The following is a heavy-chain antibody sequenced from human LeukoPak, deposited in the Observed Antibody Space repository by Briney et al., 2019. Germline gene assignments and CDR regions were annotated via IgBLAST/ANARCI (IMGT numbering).Heavy chain of an antibody. CDR3: ARDLSNGGSFDY. D-gene: IGHD6-19*01. CDR2: ISYDGNNK. Sequence: PGGSLRLSCAASGFTFTTYSMHWVRQTPGKGLEWVAVISYDGNNKFYEDSLKGRFTISRDSSKNTLYLEMNSLRAEDTAVYYCARDLSNGGSFDYWGQGTLVTVSS. CDR1: GFTFTTYS. J-gene: IGHJ4*02. V-gene: IGHV3-30-3*01.